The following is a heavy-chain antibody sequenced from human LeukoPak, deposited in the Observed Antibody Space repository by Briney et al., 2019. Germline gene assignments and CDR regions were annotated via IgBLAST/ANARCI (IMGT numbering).Heavy chain of an antibody. CDR3: ARGLYSSGWF. D-gene: IGHD6-19*01. J-gene: IGHJ4*02. V-gene: IGHV3-20*04. Sequence: AGGSLRLSCAASGFTFDDYGMSWVRQAPGKGLEWVSGINWNGDSTDYADSVKGRFTISRENAKNSLYLQMNSLRAEDTALYYCARGLYSSGWFWGQGTLVTVSP. CDR1: GFTFDDYG. CDR2: INWNGDST.